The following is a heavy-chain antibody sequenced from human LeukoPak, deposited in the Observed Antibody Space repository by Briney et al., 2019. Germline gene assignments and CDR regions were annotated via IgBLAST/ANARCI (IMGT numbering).Heavy chain of an antibody. Sequence: PGGSLRLSCAASGFTFSSYAMSWVRQAPGKGPEWVSAISGSGGSTYYADSVKGRFTISRDNSKNTLYLQMNSLRAEDTAVYYCAKDLYYYDSSGYSLFDYWGQGTLVTVSS. CDR1: GFTFSSYA. CDR3: AKDLYYYDSSGYSLFDY. J-gene: IGHJ4*02. V-gene: IGHV3-23*01. D-gene: IGHD3-22*01. CDR2: ISGSGGST.